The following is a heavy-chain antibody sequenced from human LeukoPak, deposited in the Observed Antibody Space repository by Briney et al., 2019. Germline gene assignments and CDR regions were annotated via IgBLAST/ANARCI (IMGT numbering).Heavy chain of an antibody. CDR3: ARDSYYGSGSDFDY. J-gene: IGHJ4*02. D-gene: IGHD3-10*01. CDR2: ISYNGSNK. V-gene: IGHV3-30*03. CDR1: GFTFSSYS. Sequence: GGSLRLSCAASGFTFSSYSMNWVRQAPGKGLEWVAVISYNGSNKYYADSVKGRFTISRDNSKNTLYLQMNSLRAEDTAVYYCARDSYYGSGSDFDYWGQGTLVTVSS.